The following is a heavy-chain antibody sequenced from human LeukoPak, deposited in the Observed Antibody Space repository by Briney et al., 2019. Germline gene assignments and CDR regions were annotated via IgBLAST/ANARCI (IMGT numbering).Heavy chain of an antibody. CDR3: ARGYQRAFDY. D-gene: IGHD1-14*01. CDR1: GYTFTNYA. Sequence: AAVKVSCKASGYTFTNYAMHWVRQAPGQRLEWMGWSNDGNGDTRYSQEFQGRVTITRDTSAGTVYMELSSLRSEDMAIYYCARGYQRAFDYWGQGTLFTVSS. CDR2: SNDGNGDT. J-gene: IGHJ4*02. V-gene: IGHV1-3*02.